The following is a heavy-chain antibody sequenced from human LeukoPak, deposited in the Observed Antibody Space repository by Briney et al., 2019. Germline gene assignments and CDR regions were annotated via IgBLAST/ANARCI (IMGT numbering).Heavy chain of an antibody. CDR2: INSNSGDT. J-gene: IGHJ2*01. CDR1: GYTFTGYY. CDR3: AREPHYDLLTGYALGYLDL. V-gene: IGHV1-2*02. Sequence: GASVKVSCKASGYTFTGYYMHWVRQAPGQGLEWMGWINSNSGDTNYAQKFQGRVTMTRDTSISTAYMELSRLRSDDTAVYYCAREPHYDLLTGYALGYLDLWGRGTLPTVSS. D-gene: IGHD3-9*01.